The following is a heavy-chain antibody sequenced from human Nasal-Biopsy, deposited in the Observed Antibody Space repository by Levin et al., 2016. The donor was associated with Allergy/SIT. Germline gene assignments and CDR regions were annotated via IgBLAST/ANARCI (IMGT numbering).Heavy chain of an antibody. CDR1: SGSISSDY. CDR2: IYYSGST. J-gene: IGHJ4*02. CDR3: ARGGSTWPYYFDY. V-gene: IGHV4-59*08. Sequence: SETLSLTCTVSSGSISSDYWTWIRQPPGKGLEWIGYIYYSGSTTYNPSLKSRVSISIDTSKNQFSLELRSVTAADTAVYFCARGGSTWPYYFDYWAPGTLVTVSS. D-gene: IGHD6-13*01.